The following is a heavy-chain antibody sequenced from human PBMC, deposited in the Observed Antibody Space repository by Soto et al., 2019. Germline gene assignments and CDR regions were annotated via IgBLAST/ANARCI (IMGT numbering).Heavy chain of an antibody. V-gene: IGHV1-69*13. CDR3: ARMPDYARRGDAFDI. J-gene: IGHJ3*02. Sequence: GASVKVSCKASGGTFSSYATSWVRQAPGQGLEWMGGIIPIFGTANYAQKLQGRVTITADESTSTAYMELSSLRSEDTAVYYCARMPDYARRGDAFDIWGQGTMVTVSS. D-gene: IGHD4-17*01. CDR1: GGTFSSYA. CDR2: IIPIFGTA.